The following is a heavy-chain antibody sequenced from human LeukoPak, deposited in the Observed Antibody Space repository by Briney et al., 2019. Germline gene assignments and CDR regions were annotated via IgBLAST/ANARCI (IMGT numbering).Heavy chain of an antibody. D-gene: IGHD3-22*01. V-gene: IGHV1-18*01. CDR1: GYTFTSYG. CDR2: ISAYNGNT. J-gene: IGHJ4*02. CDR3: ARDPEAPYYYDSSGYYDY. Sequence: ASVKVSCKASGYTFTSYGISWVRQAPGQGLEWMGWISAYNGNTNYAQKLQGRVTMTTDTSTSTAYMELRSLRSDDTAVYYCARDPEAPYYYDSSGYYDYWGQGTLVTVSS.